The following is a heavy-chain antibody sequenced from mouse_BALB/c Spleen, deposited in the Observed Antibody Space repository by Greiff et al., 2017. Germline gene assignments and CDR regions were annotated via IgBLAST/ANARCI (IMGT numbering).Heavy chain of an antibody. CDR3: ASGYFDY. V-gene: IGHV1-80*01. CDR2: IYPGDGDT. CDR1: GYAFSSYW. Sequence: QVQLKESGAELVRPGSSVKISCKASGYAFSSYWMNWVKQRPGQGLEWIGQIYPGDGDTNYNGKFKGKATLTADKSSSTAYMQLSSLTSEDSAVYFCASGYFDYWGQGTTLTVSS. J-gene: IGHJ2*01.